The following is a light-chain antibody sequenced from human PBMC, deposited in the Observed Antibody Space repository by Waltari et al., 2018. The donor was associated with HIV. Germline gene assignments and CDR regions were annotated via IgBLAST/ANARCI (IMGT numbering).Light chain of an antibody. CDR2: EVT. CDR3: CSCPRSGIRYV. J-gene: IGLJ1*01. CDR1: SSNVGSDDL. Sequence: QSALTQPASVSGSPGQSITIPCTGTSSNVGSDDLVSWYQQHPGEAPKLIIYEVTKLPSGVSKRFSGSKSGNAASLTISGLQAEDEADYYCCSCPRSGIRYVFGTGTKVTVL. V-gene: IGLV2-23*02.